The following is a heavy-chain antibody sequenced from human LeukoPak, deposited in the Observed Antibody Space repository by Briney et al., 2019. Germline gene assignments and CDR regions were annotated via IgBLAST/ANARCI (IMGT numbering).Heavy chain of an antibody. CDR1: GYTFTGYY. CDR3: ARVYRSGSIYGQGYFDN. CDR2: INPSSDGT. J-gene: IGHJ4*02. V-gene: IGHV1-2*02. D-gene: IGHD5-18*01. Sequence: GASVKVSCKASGYTFTGYYINWVRQAPGQGLEWMGWINPSSDGTNYAQKFQGRVPMTRDTSISTAYMELSRLRSDDTAVYYCARVYRSGSIYGQGYFDNWGQGTLVTVSS.